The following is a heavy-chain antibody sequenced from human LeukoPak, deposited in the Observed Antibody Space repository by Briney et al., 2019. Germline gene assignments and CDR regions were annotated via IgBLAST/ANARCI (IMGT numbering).Heavy chain of an antibody. V-gene: IGHV3-9*01. J-gene: IGHJ4*02. CDR1: GFTFDDYA. D-gene: IGHD2-2*02. CDR2: ISWNSGSI. CDR3: AKAYCSSTSCYSIAYYFDY. Sequence: GRSLRLSCAASGFTFDDYAMHWVRQAPGKGLEWVSGISWNSGSIGYADSVKGRFTISRDNAKNSLYLQMNSLRAEDTALYYSAKAYCSSTSCYSIAYYFDYWGQGTLVTVSS.